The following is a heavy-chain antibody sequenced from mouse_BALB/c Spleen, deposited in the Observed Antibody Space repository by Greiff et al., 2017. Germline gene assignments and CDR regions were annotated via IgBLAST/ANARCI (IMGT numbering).Heavy chain of an antibody. Sequence: EVKLVESGPGLVKPSQSLSLTCSVTGYSITSGYYWNWIRQFPGNKLEWMGYISYDGSNNYNPSLKNRISITRDTSKNQFFLKLNSVTTEDTATYYCAREGYDVYFDYWGQGTTLTVSS. J-gene: IGHJ2*01. CDR3: AREGYDVYFDY. D-gene: IGHD2-14*01. CDR2: ISYDGSN. CDR1: GYSITSGYY. V-gene: IGHV3-6*02.